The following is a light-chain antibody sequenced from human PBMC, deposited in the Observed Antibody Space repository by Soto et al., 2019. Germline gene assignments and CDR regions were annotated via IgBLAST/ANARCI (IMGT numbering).Light chain of an antibody. CDR2: EDN. J-gene: IGLJ2*01. CDR3: QSYHSGNVV. V-gene: IGLV6-57*04. CDR1: SGSIASNY. Sequence: NFMLTQPHSVSESPGKTVTISCTRSSGSIASNYVQWYQQRPGSAPTPVIYEDNERPSGVPDRFSGSIDSSSNSASLTISGLKTDDGADYSCQSYHSGNVVFGGGTKVTVL.